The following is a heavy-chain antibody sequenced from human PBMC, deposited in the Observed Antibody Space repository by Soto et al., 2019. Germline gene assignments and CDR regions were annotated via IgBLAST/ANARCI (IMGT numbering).Heavy chain of an antibody. CDR3: ARSPDSSGYYPRWYYYGMDV. CDR1: GISISSSNW. D-gene: IGHD3-22*01. V-gene: IGHV4-4*02. Sequence: PSETLSLTCAVSGISISSSNWWSWVRQPPGKGLEWIGEIYHSGSTNYNPSLKSRVTISVDKSKNQFSLKLSSVTAADTAVYYCARSPDSSGYYPRWYYYGMDVWGKGTTVTVS. J-gene: IGHJ6*04. CDR2: IYHSGST.